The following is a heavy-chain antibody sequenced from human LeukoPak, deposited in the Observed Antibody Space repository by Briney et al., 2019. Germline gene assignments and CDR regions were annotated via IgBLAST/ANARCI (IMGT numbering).Heavy chain of an antibody. CDR2: IRSKAYGGTT. CDR1: GFTFGDYA. Sequence: GGSLRLSCTASGFTFGDYAMSWVRQAPGKGLEWVGFIRSKAYGGTTEYAASVKGRFTISRDDSKSIAYPQMNSLKTEDTAVYYCTRLTNYGGNPSFDYWGQGTLVTVSS. D-gene: IGHD4-23*01. CDR3: TRLTNYGGNPSFDY. J-gene: IGHJ4*02. V-gene: IGHV3-49*04.